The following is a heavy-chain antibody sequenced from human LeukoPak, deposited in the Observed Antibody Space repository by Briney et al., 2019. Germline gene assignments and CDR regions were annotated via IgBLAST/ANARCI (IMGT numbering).Heavy chain of an antibody. D-gene: IGHD3-3*01. CDR2: INSDGSST. CDR1: GFAFSSYW. Sequence: GGSLRLSCAASGFAFSSYWMHWVRQAPGKGLVWVSRINSDGSSTSYADSVKGRFTISRDNAKNTLYLQMNSLRAEDTAVYYCARSGLEGGPFYWGQGTLVTVSS. CDR3: ARSGLEGGPFY. J-gene: IGHJ4*02. V-gene: IGHV3-74*01.